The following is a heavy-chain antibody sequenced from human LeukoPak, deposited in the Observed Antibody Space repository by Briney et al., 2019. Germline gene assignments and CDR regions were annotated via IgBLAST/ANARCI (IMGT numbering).Heavy chain of an antibody. D-gene: IGHD5-18*01. CDR1: GFTFSSYG. CDR3: ARGRGYGSRGLLD. Sequence: GGSLRLSCAASGFTFSSYGMHWVRQAPGKGLEWVAVISYDGSNKYYADSVKGRFTISRDNSKNTLYLQMNSLRAEDTAVYYCARGRGYGSRGLLDWGQGTLVTVSS. CDR2: ISYDGSNK. J-gene: IGHJ4*02. V-gene: IGHV3-30*03.